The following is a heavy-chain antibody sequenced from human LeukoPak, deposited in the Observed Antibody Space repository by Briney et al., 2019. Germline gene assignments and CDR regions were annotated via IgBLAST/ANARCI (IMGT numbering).Heavy chain of an antibody. CDR2: IRSKAYGGTT. CDR3: TRGYGGGYPVHY. Sequence: PGGSLRLSCTASGFTFRDYSMSWFRQAPGKGLEWLGFIRSKAYGGTTEHAASVKGRFTISRDDSESIAYVQMNSLKTEDTAVYYCTRGYGGGYPVHYWGQGTLVTVSS. V-gene: IGHV3-49*03. CDR1: GFTFRDYS. D-gene: IGHD2-21*01. J-gene: IGHJ4*02.